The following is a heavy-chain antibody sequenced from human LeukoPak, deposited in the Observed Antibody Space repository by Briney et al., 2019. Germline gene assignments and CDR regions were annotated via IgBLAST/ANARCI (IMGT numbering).Heavy chain of an antibody. Sequence: PSQTLSLTCTVSGGSISSYYWSWIRQPPGKGLEWSGYIYYTGSTNYNPSLKSRVTISVDTSKNQFSVKLSSVTAADTAVYYCARYHCTTTTCYYFDYWGQGTLVTVSS. CDR3: ARYHCTTTTCYYFDY. CDR1: GGSISSYY. V-gene: IGHV4-59*01. D-gene: IGHD2-2*01. CDR2: IYYTGST. J-gene: IGHJ4*02.